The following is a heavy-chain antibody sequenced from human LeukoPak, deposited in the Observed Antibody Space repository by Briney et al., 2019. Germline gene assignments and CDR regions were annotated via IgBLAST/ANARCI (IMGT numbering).Heavy chain of an antibody. Sequence: GASVKVSCKASGYTFTGYYMHWVRQAPGQGLEWMGWINPNSGGTNYAQKFQGRVTMTRDTSISTAYMELSRLRSDDTAVYYCALGYYDSSGYYYFDYWSQGTLVTVSS. J-gene: IGHJ4*02. CDR1: GYTFTGYY. D-gene: IGHD3-22*01. CDR3: ALGYYDSSGYYYFDY. CDR2: INPNSGGT. V-gene: IGHV1-2*02.